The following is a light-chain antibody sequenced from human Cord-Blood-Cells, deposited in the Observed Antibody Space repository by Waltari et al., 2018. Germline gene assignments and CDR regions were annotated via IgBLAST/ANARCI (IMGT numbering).Light chain of an antibody. J-gene: IGLJ3*02. CDR3: CSYAGSYNWV. CDR2: DVS. Sequence: QSALTQPHSVSGSPGQSVTISCTGTSSDVGGYNYVSWYKQHPCKAPKLMIYDVSKRPSGVPDRFSGSKSGNTASLTISGLQAEDEADYYCCSYAGSYNWVFGGGTKLTVL. CDR1: SSDVGGYNY. V-gene: IGLV2-11*01.